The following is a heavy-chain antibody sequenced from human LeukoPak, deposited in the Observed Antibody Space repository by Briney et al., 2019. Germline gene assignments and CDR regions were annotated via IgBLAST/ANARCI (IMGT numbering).Heavy chain of an antibody. D-gene: IGHD3-22*01. CDR1: GGSFSGYY. J-gene: IGHJ4*02. V-gene: IGHV4-34*01. CDR2: INHSGST. Sequence: KPSETLSLTCAVYGGSFSGYYWSWTRQPPGKGLEWIGEINHSGSTNYNPSLKSRVTISVDTSKNQFSLKLSSVTAADTAVYYCARASITMIVVVLDYWGQGTLVTVSS. CDR3: ARASITMIVVVLDY.